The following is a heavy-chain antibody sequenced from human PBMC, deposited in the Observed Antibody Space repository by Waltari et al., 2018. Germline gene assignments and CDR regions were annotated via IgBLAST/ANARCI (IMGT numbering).Heavy chain of an antibody. CDR1: GFIFRDYW. J-gene: IGHJ4*02. D-gene: IGHD5-18*01. CDR3: ARKGGRGYTYGPFYYDS. Sequence: EVQLVEAGGDIVQPGGSLRLPWVASGFIFRDYWMPWVRQVPGKGLVWVSRINVDGSSISYSDSVKGRFTISRDNTKNTVFLQLNSLRAEDTGVYYCARKGGRGYTYGPFYYDSWGQGTLVTVSS. CDR2: INVDGSSI. V-gene: IGHV3-74*01.